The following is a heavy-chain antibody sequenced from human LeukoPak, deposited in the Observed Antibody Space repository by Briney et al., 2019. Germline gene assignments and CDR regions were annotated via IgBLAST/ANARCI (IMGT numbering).Heavy chain of an antibody. CDR1: GYTFTNFG. J-gene: IGHJ4*02. V-gene: IGHV1-18*01. D-gene: IGHD3-10*01. Sequence: ASVKVSCKASGYTFTNFGITWVRQAPRQGLEWMGWISGNNGHTNYAQKLQDRVTMTTDTSTSTAYMELRSLRSDDTAVYYCARGQFGDPSFDYWGQGTLVTVSS. CDR3: ARGQFGDPSFDY. CDR2: ISGNNGHT.